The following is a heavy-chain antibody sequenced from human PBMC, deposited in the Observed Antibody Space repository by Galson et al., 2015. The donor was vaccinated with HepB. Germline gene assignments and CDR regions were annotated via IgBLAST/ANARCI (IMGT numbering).Heavy chain of an antibody. V-gene: IGHV1-69*13. D-gene: IGHD2-2*01. CDR2: IIPIFGTA. Sequence: SVKVSCKASGGTFSSYAISWVRQAPGQGLEWMGGIIPIFGTANYAQKFQGRVTITADESTSTAYMELSSLRSEDTAVYYCARDQAAGLCSSTSCYAFDIWGQGTMVTVSS. J-gene: IGHJ3*02. CDR3: ARDQAAGLCSSTSCYAFDI. CDR1: GGTFSSYA.